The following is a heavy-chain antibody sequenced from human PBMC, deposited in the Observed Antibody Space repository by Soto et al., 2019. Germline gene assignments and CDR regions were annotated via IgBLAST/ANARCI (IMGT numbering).Heavy chain of an antibody. CDR1: GFTFSSYA. Sequence: QVQLVESGGGVVQPGRSLRLSCAASGFTFSSYAMHWVRQAPGKGLEWVAVISYDGSNKYYADSVKGRFTISRDNSKNTLYLQMNSLRAEDTAVYYCARVGEVTVTTRGGAYYYYYGMDVWGQGTTITVSS. V-gene: IGHV3-30-3*01. J-gene: IGHJ6*02. CDR3: ARVGEVTVTTRGGAYYYYYGMDV. CDR2: ISYDGSNK. D-gene: IGHD4-4*01.